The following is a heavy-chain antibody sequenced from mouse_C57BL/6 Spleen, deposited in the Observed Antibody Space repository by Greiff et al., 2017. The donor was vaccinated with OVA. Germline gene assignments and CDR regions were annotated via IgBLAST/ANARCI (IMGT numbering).Heavy chain of an antibody. CDR2: IDPNSGGT. CDR1: GYTFTSYW. V-gene: IGHV1-72*01. D-gene: IGHD3-1*01. CDR3: ATGSGGYYYAMDY. J-gene: IGHJ4*01. Sequence: VQLQQPGAELVKPGASVKLSCKASGYTFTSYWMHWVKQRPGRGLEWIGMIDPNSGGTKYNEKFKSKATLPVDKPSSTAYMQLSSLTSEYSAVYYCATGSGGYYYAMDYWGQGTSVTVSS.